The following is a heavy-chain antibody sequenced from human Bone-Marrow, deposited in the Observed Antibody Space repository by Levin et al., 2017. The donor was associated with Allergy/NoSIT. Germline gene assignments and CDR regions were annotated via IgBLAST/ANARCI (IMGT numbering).Heavy chain of an antibody. V-gene: IGHV3-21*06. J-gene: IGHJ4*02. Sequence: GESLKISCAASGFTFSGYSMNWVRQTPGKGLEWVSSISSESNYIYYADSLKGRITISRDNAKNTVYLQMNSLRVGDTAVYYCAAGWKQLVFDIWGQGVLVTVSS. D-gene: IGHD6-13*01. CDR1: GFTFSGYS. CDR2: ISSESNYI. CDR3: AAGWKQLVFDI.